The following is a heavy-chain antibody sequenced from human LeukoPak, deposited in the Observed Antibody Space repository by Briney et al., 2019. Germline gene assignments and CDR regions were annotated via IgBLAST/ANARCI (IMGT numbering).Heavy chain of an antibody. CDR1: GFTHSSYA. V-gene: IGHV3-23*01. Sequence: GGSLRLSCAASGFTHSSYAMSWVRQAAGKGLEWVSASSGSGGSTYYADSVKGRFTISRDNSKNTLYLQMNSLRAEDTAVYYCAEQDGLRFLEWFHLVSGGTIDYWGQGTLVTVSS. J-gene: IGHJ4*02. CDR2: SSGSGGST. D-gene: IGHD3-3*01. CDR3: AEQDGLRFLEWFHLVSGGTIDY.